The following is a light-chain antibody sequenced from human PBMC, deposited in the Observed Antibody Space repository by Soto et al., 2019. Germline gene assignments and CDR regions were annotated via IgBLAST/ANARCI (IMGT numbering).Light chain of an antibody. Sequence: EIVMTQSPATLSVSPGERATLSCRDSENINSNLAWYQQTPGQAHRLLIYGASTRATGLPARFSGSGSGTEFTPTISSLQSEDFAVYYCQQYKNWPTFTFGPGTKGDIK. J-gene: IGKJ3*01. CDR2: GAS. CDR1: ENINSN. V-gene: IGKV3-15*01. CDR3: QQYKNWPTFT.